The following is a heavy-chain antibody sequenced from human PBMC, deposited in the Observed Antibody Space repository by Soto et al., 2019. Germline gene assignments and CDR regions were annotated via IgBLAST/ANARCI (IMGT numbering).Heavy chain of an antibody. CDR2: INAGNGHT. CDR3: ARGSGIVVVI. V-gene: IGHV1-3*01. CDR1: GYTFTSYA. D-gene: IGHD2-2*01. Sequence: QVQLVQSGAEVKKPGASVKVSCKASGYTFTSYAMHWVRQAPGQRLEWMGWINAGNGHTKYSQKFQGRVTITRDTSASTAYMELSSLRSEDTAVYYCARGSGIVVVIWGQGTMVTVSS. J-gene: IGHJ3*02.